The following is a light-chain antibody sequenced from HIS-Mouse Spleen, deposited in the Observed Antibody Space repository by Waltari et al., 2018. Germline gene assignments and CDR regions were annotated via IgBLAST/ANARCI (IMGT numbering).Light chain of an antibody. V-gene: IGLV3-21*03. CDR3: QVWDSSSDHPV. J-gene: IGLJ3*02. CDR1: NIGSKS. CDR2: DDS. Sequence: SYVLTQPPSVSVAPGKTARITCGGNNIGSKSVHWYQQTPGQAPVLVGYDDSDRPSGIPGRFAGSNSGNTATLTISRVEAGDEADYYCQVWDSSSDHPVFGGGTKLTVL.